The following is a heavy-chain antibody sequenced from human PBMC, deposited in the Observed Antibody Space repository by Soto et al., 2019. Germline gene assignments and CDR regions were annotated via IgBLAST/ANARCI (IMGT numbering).Heavy chain of an antibody. D-gene: IGHD3-3*01. CDR2: IYYSGST. V-gene: IGHV4-31*02. CDR1: GGSISSGGYY. J-gene: IGHJ6*02. CDR3: ARATTDFWSGSRNLYYYYYGMDV. Sequence: KPWETLSLTGTVSGGSISSGGYYWSWIRQHPGKGLEWIGYIYYSGSTYYNPSLKSRVTISVDTSKNQFSLKLSSVTAADTAVYYCARATTDFWSGSRNLYYYYYGMDVWGQGTTVTVSS.